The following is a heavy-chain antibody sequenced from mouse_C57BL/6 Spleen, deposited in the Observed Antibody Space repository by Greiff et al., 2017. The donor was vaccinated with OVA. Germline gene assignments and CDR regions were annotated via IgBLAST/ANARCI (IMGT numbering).Heavy chain of an antibody. D-gene: IGHD3-2*02. J-gene: IGHJ3*01. Sequence: VQLQQPGAELVKPGASVKMSCKASGYTFTSYWITWVKQRPGQGLEWIGVIDPSDSYTNYNQKFKGKATLTVDTSSSTAYMQLSSLTSEDSAVYYCARSSSGYPFAYWGQGTLVTVSA. CDR1: GYTFTSYW. V-gene: IGHV1-69*02. CDR2: IDPSDSYT. CDR3: ARSSSGYPFAY.